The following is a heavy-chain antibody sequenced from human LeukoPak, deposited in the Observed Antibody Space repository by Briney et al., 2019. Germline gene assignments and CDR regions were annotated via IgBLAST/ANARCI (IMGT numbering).Heavy chain of an antibody. CDR2: IYYSGST. J-gene: IGHJ4*02. D-gene: IGHD6-19*01. CDR3: ARPPRYRSGWYFPFDF. Sequence: PSDTLSLTCTVSGGSISSSSYYWGWIRQPPGKGLEWIGSIYYSGSTYYNPSLKSRVTISVDTSKNQLSLKLSSVTAADTAVYFCARPPRYRSGWYFPFDFWGQGTLVTVSS. CDR1: GGSISSSSYY. V-gene: IGHV4-39*01.